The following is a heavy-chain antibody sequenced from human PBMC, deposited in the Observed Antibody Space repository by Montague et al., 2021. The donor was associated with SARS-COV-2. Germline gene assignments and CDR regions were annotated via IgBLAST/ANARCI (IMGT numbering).Heavy chain of an antibody. CDR2: IYDSGST. Sequence: SETLSLTCIVSGSSVRSYYWSWIRQPPGKGLEWIGNIYDSGSTNYNPSLKSRVTISVDTSKNQFSLKLSSVTAADTAVYYCARESTVTKYGGSYYIDSWGQGTLVTVSA. D-gene: IGHD4-17*01. CDR1: GSSVRSYY. J-gene: IGHJ4*02. CDR3: ARESTVTKYGGSYYIDS. V-gene: IGHV4-59*02.